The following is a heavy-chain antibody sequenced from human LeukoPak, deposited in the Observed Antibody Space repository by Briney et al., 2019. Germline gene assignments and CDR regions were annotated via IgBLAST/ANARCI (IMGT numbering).Heavy chain of an antibody. Sequence: GGSLRLSCAASGFTFSSYSMNWVRQAPGKGLEWVSSISSSSSYIYYADSVKGRFTISRDNAKNSLYLQMNSLRAEDTAVYYCARHGGYCGGDCHDAFDIWGQGTMVTVSS. D-gene: IGHD2-21*02. J-gene: IGHJ3*02. CDR2: ISSSSSYI. CDR1: GFTFSSYS. CDR3: ARHGGYCGGDCHDAFDI. V-gene: IGHV3-21*01.